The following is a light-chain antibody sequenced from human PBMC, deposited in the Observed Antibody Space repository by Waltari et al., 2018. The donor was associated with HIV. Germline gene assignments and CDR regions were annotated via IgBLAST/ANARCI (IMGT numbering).Light chain of an antibody. J-gene: IGLJ2*01. CDR1: SRAFCAYNY. Sequence: QSALTQPASVSGSPGQSLPISCTGTSRAFCAYNYVSWYQQHPGNSPKLMIYEVSNRPSGVSNRFSGSKSDNTASLTISGLQAEDEADYYCSSYTSSSTLVFGGGTKLTVL. V-gene: IGLV2-14*01. CDR3: SSYTSSSTLV. CDR2: EVS.